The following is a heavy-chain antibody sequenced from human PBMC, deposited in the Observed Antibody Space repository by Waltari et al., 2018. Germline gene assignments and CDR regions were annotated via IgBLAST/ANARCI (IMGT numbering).Heavy chain of an antibody. CDR3: AIFVPDIVAPYFDY. CDR1: GGSISSHY. CDR2: IYYSGST. V-gene: IGHV4-59*11. J-gene: IGHJ4*02. Sequence: QVQLQESGPGLVKPSETLSLTCTVSGGSISSHYWSWIRQPPGKGLEWIGYIYYSGSTNDNPSLKSRVTISVDTSKNQFSLKLSSVTAADTAVYYCAIFVPDIVAPYFDYWGQGTLVTVSS. D-gene: IGHD5-12*01.